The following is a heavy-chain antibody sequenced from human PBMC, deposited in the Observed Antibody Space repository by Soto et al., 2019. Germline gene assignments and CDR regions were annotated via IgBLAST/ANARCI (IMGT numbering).Heavy chain of an antibody. V-gene: IGHV4-4*02. CDR3: ARDVYYGGFSWGY. CDR1: GLSVSSPNW. CDR2: VFHPGIA. D-gene: IGHD1-26*01. Sequence: PSETLSLTCAVSGLSVSSPNWWGWVRQTTGKGLEWIGEVFHPGIAKNNPSLGGRVTMSREESRTRLPREISSMPAADTAVFYWARDVYYGGFSWGYGGQGTLVTVPS. J-gene: IGHJ4*02.